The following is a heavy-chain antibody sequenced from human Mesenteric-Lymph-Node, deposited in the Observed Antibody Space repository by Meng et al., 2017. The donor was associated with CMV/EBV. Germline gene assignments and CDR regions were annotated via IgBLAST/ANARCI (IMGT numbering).Heavy chain of an antibody. CDR3: VKGRSGSSFYFDY. J-gene: IGHJ4*02. Sequence: GESLKISCAASGFTFSNYDMHWVRQAPDKGLDWVGVIQYEGTNQFYADSVKGRFTISRDNSKNTLYLRMNSLGAEDTAVYYCVKGRSGSSFYFDYWGQGTLVTVSS. V-gene: IGHV3-30*02. CDR2: IQYEGTNQ. D-gene: IGHD1-26*01. CDR1: GFTFSNYD.